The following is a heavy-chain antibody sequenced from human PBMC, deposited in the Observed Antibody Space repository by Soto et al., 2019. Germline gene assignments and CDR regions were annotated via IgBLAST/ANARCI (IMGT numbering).Heavy chain of an antibody. D-gene: IGHD1-26*01. CDR2: IYDSGSA. V-gene: IGHV4-31*03. J-gene: IGHJ6*03. Sequence: QVQLQESGPGLVKPSQTLSLTCIVSGDSISRGGYCLTWIRQHPGKGLEWIGYIYDSGSAFYNPSLKSRVTMSVDTSKNQFSLNLRSVTAADTAVFYCARGILRPNHYMDVWGKGTAVAVSS. CDR1: GDSISRGGYC. CDR3: ARGILRPNHYMDV.